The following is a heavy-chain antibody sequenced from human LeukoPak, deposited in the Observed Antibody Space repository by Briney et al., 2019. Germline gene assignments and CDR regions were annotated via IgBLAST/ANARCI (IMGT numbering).Heavy chain of an antibody. CDR1: GYSFTSFW. Sequence: PGESLKISCKGSGYSFTSFWIGWVRPIPGKGLEWMGIIYPGDSDTRYSPYFQGQVTLSADKSISTAYLQWSSLKAWDTAMYYCARAGIVVVPAEPSTAAFDIWGQGTMVTVSS. CDR3: ARAGIVVVPAEPSTAAFDI. D-gene: IGHD2-2*01. J-gene: IGHJ3*02. CDR2: IYPGDSDT. V-gene: IGHV5-51*01.